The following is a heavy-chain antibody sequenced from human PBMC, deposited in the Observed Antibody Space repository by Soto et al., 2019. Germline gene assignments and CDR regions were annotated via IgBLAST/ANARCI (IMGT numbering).Heavy chain of an antibody. CDR2: VYHSGTA. CDR3: ASRVAVARTRGFDS. Sequence: QVQLQESGPGLVRPSGTLSLTCAVSGGSISDNWWSWVRQPPGKGLEWIGEVYHSGTAYYNPSLKSRVTIPLDKSASQISLTLNSVTAADTAVYYCASRVAVARTRGFDSWGQGTLVTVSS. J-gene: IGHJ4*02. V-gene: IGHV4-4*02. CDR1: GGSISDNW. D-gene: IGHD2-21*01.